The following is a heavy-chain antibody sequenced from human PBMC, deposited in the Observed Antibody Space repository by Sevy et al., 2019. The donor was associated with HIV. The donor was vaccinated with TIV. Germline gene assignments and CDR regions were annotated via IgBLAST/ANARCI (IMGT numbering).Heavy chain of an antibody. CDR2: ISYDGSNK. CDR3: AKDLWELPPESHRHSFDY. Sequence: GGSLRLSCAASGFTFSSYGMHWVRQAPGKGLEWVAVISYDGSNKYYADSVKGRFTISRDNSKNTLYLQMNSLRAEDTAVYYCAKDLWELPPESHRHSFDYWGQGTLVTVSS. J-gene: IGHJ4*02. CDR1: GFTFSSYG. V-gene: IGHV3-30*18. D-gene: IGHD1-26*01.